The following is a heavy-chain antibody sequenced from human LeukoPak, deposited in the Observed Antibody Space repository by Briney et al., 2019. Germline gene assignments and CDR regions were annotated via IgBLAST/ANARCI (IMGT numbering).Heavy chain of an antibody. Sequence: GGSLRLSCAASGFTFSSYSMNWVRQAPGRGLEWVSSISSSTSYIYYADSVKSRFTISRDNAKNSLYLQMNSLRAEDTALYYCATSSPSDYWGQGTLVTVSS. CDR2: ISSSTSYI. V-gene: IGHV3-21*01. CDR1: GFTFSSYS. J-gene: IGHJ4*02. CDR3: ATSSPSDY.